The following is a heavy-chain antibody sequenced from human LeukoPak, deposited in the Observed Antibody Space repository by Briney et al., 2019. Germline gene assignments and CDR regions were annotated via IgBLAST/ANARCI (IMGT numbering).Heavy chain of an antibody. Sequence: GESLKISCKGSGYSFTTYWVGWVRQMPGKGLEWMGIIYPRDSDTRYSPPFRGQVTISSDKSISTAYLQWSSLKAADTAMYYCARPNITSYYDGRGYDAFDVWGQGTMVTVSS. CDR2: IYPRDSDT. V-gene: IGHV5-51*01. J-gene: IGHJ3*01. CDR3: ARPNITSYYDGRGYDAFDV. D-gene: IGHD3-22*01. CDR1: GYSFTTYW.